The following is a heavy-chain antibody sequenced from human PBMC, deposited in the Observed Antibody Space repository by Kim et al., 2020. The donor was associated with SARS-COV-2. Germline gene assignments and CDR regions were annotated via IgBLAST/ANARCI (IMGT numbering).Heavy chain of an antibody. V-gene: IGHV4-4*02. D-gene: IGHD3-22*01. Sequence: SETLSLTCAVSGGSISSSNWWSWVRQPPGKGLEWIGEIYHSGSTNYNPSLKSRVTISVDKSKNQFSLKLSSVTAADTAVYYCARAPGNYYDSSGYYYGYYGMDVWGHGTPVTVSS. CDR1: GGSISSSNW. CDR3: ARAPGNYYDSSGYYYGYYGMDV. CDR2: IYHSGST. J-gene: IGHJ6*02.